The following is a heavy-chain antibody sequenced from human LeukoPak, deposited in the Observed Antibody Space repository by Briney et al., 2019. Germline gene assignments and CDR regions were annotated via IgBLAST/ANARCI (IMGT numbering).Heavy chain of an antibody. CDR2: ISYDGSNK. CDR3: ARDRTTFGYYYYYMDV. D-gene: IGHD3-3*01. V-gene: IGHV3-30*03. J-gene: IGHJ6*03. Sequence: GGSLRLSCAASGFTVSNNYMSWVRQAPGKGLEWVAVISYDGSNKYYADSVKGRFTISRDNSKNTLYLQMNSLRAEDTAVYYCARDRTTFGYYYYYMDVWGKGTTVTVSS. CDR1: GFTVSNNY.